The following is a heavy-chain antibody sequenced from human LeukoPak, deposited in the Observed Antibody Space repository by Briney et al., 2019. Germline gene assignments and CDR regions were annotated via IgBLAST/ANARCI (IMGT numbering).Heavy chain of an antibody. J-gene: IGHJ6*02. CDR3: ARVANITTFGMDV. D-gene: IGHD3-16*01. V-gene: IGHV3-33*01. Sequence: PGRSLRLSCAASGFTFSSFGMHWVRQAPGKGLEWVAVIWYDGSKKYYADSVKGRFTISRDNSKNTLYLQMSSLRGEDTSVYYCARVANITTFGMDVCGQGTTVTDSS. CDR1: GFTFSSFG. CDR2: IWYDGSKK.